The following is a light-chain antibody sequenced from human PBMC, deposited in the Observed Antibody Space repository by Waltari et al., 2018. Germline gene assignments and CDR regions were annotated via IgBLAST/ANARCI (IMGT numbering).Light chain of an antibody. CDR1: QSIASY. J-gene: IGKJ2*01. CDR2: AAS. V-gene: IGKV1-39*01. CDR3: QQSYGTPYT. Sequence: DIQMTQSPSSLSASVGDRVTITCRASQSIASYLNWYQQKPGKAPKVLIYAASSLQSGVPSRFSCSGSWTDFTLAISSLQPEDFATYYCQQSYGTPYTFGQGTKVEI.